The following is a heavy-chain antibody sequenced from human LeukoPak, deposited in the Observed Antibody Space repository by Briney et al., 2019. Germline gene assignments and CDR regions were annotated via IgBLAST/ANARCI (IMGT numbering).Heavy chain of an antibody. D-gene: IGHD5-18*01. V-gene: IGHV1-69*05. Sequence: SVKVSCKASEGTFSSYAISWVRQAPGQGLEWMGGIIPIFGTANYAQKFQGRVTITTDESTSTAYMELSSLRSEDTAVYYCARDRGYSYGYFDYWGQGTLVTVSS. CDR3: ARDRGYSYGYFDY. CDR2: IIPIFGTA. CDR1: EGTFSSYA. J-gene: IGHJ4*02.